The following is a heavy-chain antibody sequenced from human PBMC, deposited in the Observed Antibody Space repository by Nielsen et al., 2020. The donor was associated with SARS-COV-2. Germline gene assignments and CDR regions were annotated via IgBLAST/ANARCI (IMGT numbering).Heavy chain of an antibody. CDR3: ARRGYCSGGSCYRTEVDY. CDR1: GYSFTSYW. CDR2: IYPGDSDT. Sequence: GESLKIFCKGSGYSFTSYWIGWVRQMPGKGLEWMGIIYPGDSDTRYSPSFQGQVTISADKSISTAYLQWSSLKASDTAMYYCARRGYCSGGSCYRTEVDYWGQGTLVTVSS. V-gene: IGHV5-51*01. J-gene: IGHJ4*02. D-gene: IGHD2-15*01.